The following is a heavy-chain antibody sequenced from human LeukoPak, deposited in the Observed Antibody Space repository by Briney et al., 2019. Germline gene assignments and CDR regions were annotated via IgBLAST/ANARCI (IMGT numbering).Heavy chain of an antibody. D-gene: IGHD3-9*01. CDR2: IYYSGST. CDR3: ARVTGYTIEDYFDY. J-gene: IGHJ4*02. Sequence: SETLSLTCTVSGGSISSYYWSWIRQPPGKGLEWIGYIYYSGSTNYNPSLKSRVTIPVKTSKNQFSLKLSSVTAADTAVYYCARVTGYTIEDYFDYWGQGTLVTVSS. CDR1: GGSISSYY. V-gene: IGHV4-59*01.